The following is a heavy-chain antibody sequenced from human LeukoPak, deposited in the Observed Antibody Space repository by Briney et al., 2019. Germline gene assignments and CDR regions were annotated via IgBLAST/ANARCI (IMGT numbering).Heavy chain of an antibody. J-gene: IGHJ3*02. Sequence: SETLSLTCTVSGGSISSSNWWSWVRQPPGKGLEWIGEIYHSGSTNYNPSLKSRVTISVDKSKNQFSLKLSSVTAADTAVYYCARVRIVKSHAFDIWGQGTMVTVSS. CDR3: ARVRIVKSHAFDI. CDR1: GGSISSSNW. D-gene: IGHD3-22*01. CDR2: IYHSGST. V-gene: IGHV4-4*02.